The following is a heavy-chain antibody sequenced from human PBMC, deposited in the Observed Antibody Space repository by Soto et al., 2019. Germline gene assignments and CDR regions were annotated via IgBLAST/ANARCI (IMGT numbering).Heavy chain of an antibody. Sequence: QVQLVQSGAEVKKPGSSVKVSCKASGGTFSSYAISWVRQAPGQGLEWMGGIIPIFGTANYAQKFQGRVTITADESTXTAYMEXXXXXSXXTAVYYCARSDIPGVATAFDYWGQGTLVTVSS. CDR1: GGTFSSYA. CDR2: IIPIFGTA. V-gene: IGHV1-69*12. J-gene: IGHJ4*02. CDR3: ARSDIPGVATAFDY. D-gene: IGHD5-18*01.